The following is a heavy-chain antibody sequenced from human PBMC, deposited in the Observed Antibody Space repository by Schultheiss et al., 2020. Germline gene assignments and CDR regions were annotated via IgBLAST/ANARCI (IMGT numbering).Heavy chain of an antibody. CDR1: GFTFSDYY. D-gene: IGHD2-2*01. CDR3: ARPRCTSCYWLGGWFDP. Sequence: GGSLRLSCAASGFTFSDYYMSWIRQAPGKGLEWVSYISSSSSYTNYADSVKGRFTISRDNAKNSLYLQMNSLRAEDTAVYYCARPRCTSCYWLGGWFDPWGQGTLVTGSS. J-gene: IGHJ5*02. CDR2: ISSSSSYT. V-gene: IGHV3-11*03.